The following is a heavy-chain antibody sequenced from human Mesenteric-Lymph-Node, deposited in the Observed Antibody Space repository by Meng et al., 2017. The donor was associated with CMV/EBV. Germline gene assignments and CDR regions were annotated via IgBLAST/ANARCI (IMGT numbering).Heavy chain of an antibody. CDR2: IIPIFGTA. CDR1: GGSFNNHA. CDR3: ARTYCDSDCYSRSFGMDV. V-gene: IGHV1-69*05. D-gene: IGHD2-21*01. J-gene: IGHJ6*02. Sequence: SVKVSCKASGGSFNNHAISWVRQAPGQGREWMGGIIPIFGTANNAQKFQDRVRITTDESTSTAYLELSSLRSEDTAVYYCARTYCDSDCYSRSFGMDVWGQGTTVTVSS.